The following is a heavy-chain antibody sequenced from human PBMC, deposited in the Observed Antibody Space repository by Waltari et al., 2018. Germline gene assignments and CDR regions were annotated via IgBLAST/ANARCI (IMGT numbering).Heavy chain of an antibody. CDR3: ARDMVRGVMGDVFDY. D-gene: IGHD3-10*01. J-gene: IGHJ4*02. V-gene: IGHV3-23*01. CDR1: GFTFSSHS. CDR2: ITGSGDSR. Sequence: EVQLLESGGGLVQPGGSLRVSCAASGFTFSSHSLSWVRQSPGKGLEWVSAITGSGDSRYYADSVKGRFTISRDNSDNTVSLQMNSLRVDDTAVYYCARDMVRGVMGDVFDYWGQGTLVTVSS.